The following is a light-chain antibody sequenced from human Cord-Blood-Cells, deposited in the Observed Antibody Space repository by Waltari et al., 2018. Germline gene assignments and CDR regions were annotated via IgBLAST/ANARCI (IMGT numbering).Light chain of an antibody. V-gene: IGLV1-47*01. CDR2: RNN. CDR1: SSNIGSNY. CDR3: AAWDDSLWV. J-gene: IGLJ3*02. Sequence: QSVLTQPPSASGTPGQRVTISCSGSSSNIGSNYVYWYQQRPGTAPKLLIYRNNRQPSGVPDRFSGSQSGTSASLAISGLRSEDEADYYCAAWDDSLWVFGGGTKLTVL.